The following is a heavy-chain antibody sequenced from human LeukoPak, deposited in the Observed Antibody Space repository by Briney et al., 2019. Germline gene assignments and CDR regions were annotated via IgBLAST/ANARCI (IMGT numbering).Heavy chain of an antibody. V-gene: IGHV3-23*01. J-gene: IGHJ4*02. CDR2: ISGSDST. CDR1: GFTLSNYV. Sequence: GGSLRRSCAASGFTLSNYVMIWLRQAPGKGLEWVSTISGSDSTYYADSVKGRFSISSDNSKNTLFLQMNSLRTEDTALYYCARYCSGISCHSVVDYWGQGTLVTVSS. CDR3: ARYCSGISCHSVVDY. D-gene: IGHD2-15*01.